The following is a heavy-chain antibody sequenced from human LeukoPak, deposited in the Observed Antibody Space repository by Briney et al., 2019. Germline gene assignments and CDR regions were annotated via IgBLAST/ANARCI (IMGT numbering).Heavy chain of an antibody. J-gene: IGHJ4*01. CDR1: GFTFSSHW. CDR2: IRLDGGEK. D-gene: IGHD6-13*01. CDR3: ARDGAAAGLYFDL. V-gene: IGHV3-7*01. Sequence: GGSLRLSCAVSGFTFSSHWMNWVRQAPGKGLEWVASIRLDGGEKSYVDSVKGRFTISRDNTKNSLYLQMSSLRAEDTAVYFCARDGAAAGLYFDLWGQGTLVTVSS.